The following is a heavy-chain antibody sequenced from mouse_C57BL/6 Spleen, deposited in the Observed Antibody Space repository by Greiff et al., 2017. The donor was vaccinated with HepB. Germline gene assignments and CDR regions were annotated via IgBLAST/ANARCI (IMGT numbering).Heavy chain of an antibody. J-gene: IGHJ4*01. CDR1: GFSLTSYA. CDR3: ARNFAYYYGSSHLYYALDY. V-gene: IGHV2-9-1*01. D-gene: IGHD1-1*01. CDR2: IWTGGGT. Sequence: VQLQESGPGLVAPSQSLSITCTVSGFSLTSYAISWVRQPPGKGLEWLGVIWTGGGTNYNSALKSRLSISKDNSKSQVFLKMNSLQTDDTARCYCARNFAYYYGSSHLYYALDYWGQGTSVTVSS.